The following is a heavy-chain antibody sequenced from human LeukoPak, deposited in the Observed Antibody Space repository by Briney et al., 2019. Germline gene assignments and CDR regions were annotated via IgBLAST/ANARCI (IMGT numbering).Heavy chain of an antibody. CDR2: ISSSSSYI. V-gene: IGHV3-21*01. CDR1: GFTFSSYS. J-gene: IGHJ4*02. CDR3: ARDGPDIVVVPAALRLPDY. D-gene: IGHD2-2*01. Sequence: GGSLRLSCAASGFTFSSYSMNWARQAPGKGLEWVSSISSSSSYIYYADSVKGRFTISRDNAKNSLYLQMNSLRAEDTAVYYCARDGPDIVVVPAALRLPDYWGQGTLDTVSS.